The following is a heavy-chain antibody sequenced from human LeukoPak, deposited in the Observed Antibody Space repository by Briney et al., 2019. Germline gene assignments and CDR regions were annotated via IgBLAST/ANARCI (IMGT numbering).Heavy chain of an antibody. CDR2: ISGSGGST. Sequence: GASLRLSCAASGFTFSSYAMSWGRQAPGKGLEWVSAISGSGGSTYYADSVKGRFTISRDNSKNTLYLQMTSLRAEDTAVYYCAKDLLVVPAAMRPPGWFAPWSQGTLVTVPS. CDR1: GFTFSSYA. CDR3: AKDLLVVPAAMRPPGWFAP. V-gene: IGHV3-23*01. J-gene: IGHJ5*02. D-gene: IGHD2-2*01.